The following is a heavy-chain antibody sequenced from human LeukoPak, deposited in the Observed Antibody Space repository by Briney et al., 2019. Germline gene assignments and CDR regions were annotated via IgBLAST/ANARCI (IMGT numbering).Heavy chain of an antibody. CDR3: AKHLYFDSGGSNF. D-gene: IGHD3-22*01. J-gene: IGHJ4*02. Sequence: GGSLRLSCEVSRFTFSSFAMTWVRQAPGKGLEWVSSITGDGQRAHHADSVRGRFTISRDNSKSTLYLQMNSLRAEDTAVYYCAKHLYFDSGGSNFWDLGTLVTVSS. V-gene: IGHV3-23*01. CDR1: RFTFSSFA. CDR2: ITGDGQRA.